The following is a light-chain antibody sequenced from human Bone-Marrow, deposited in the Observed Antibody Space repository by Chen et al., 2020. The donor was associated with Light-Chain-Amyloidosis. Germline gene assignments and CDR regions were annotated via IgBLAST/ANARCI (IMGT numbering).Light chain of an antibody. CDR1: VLPTKY. J-gene: IGLJ2*01. CDR3: QSADSSGTYEVI. CDR2: RDT. Sequence: SYELPQPPSLSVSPGPTARITCSGDVLPTKYAYWYQQKPGQAPVLVIHRDTERPSGISERFSGSSSGTTATLTISGVQVEDEADYHCQSADSSGTYEVIFGGGTKLSVL. V-gene: IGLV3-25*03.